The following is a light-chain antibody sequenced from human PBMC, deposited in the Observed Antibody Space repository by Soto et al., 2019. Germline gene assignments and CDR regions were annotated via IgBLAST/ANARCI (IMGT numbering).Light chain of an antibody. CDR2: EGS. CDR1: SSDVGSYNL. V-gene: IGLV2-23*01. Sequence: QSVLTQPASVSGSPGQSITISCTGTSSDVGSYNLVSWYQQHPGKAPKLMIYEGSKRPSGVSNRFSGSKSGNTASLTISGLQAEDEADYCCCSYAGSSTSYVFGTGTKLTVV. J-gene: IGLJ1*01. CDR3: CSYAGSSTSYV.